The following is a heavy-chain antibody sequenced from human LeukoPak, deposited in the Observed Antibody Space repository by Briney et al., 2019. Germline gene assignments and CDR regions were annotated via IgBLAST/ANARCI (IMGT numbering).Heavy chain of an antibody. V-gene: IGHV3-23*01. CDR3: AKDRTASYYYYYMDV. CDR1: GFTFSSYA. Sequence: PGGSPRLSCAASGFTFSSYAMSWVRQAPGKGLEWVSAISGSGGSTYYADSVKGRFTISRDNSKNTLYLQMNSLRAEDTAVYYCAKDRTASYYYYYMDVWGKGTTVTVSS. J-gene: IGHJ6*03. D-gene: IGHD6-25*01. CDR2: ISGSGGST.